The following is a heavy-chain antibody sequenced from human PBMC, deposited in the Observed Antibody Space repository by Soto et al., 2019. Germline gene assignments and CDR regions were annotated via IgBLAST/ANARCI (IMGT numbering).Heavy chain of an antibody. Sequence: NLSETLSLTCAVYGGSFSGYYWSWIRQPPGKGLEWIGEINHSGSTNYNPSLKSRVTISVDTSKNQFSLKLSSVTAADTAVYYCARAPYYDFWSGSQPYYYYGMDVWGQGTTVTVSS. V-gene: IGHV4-34*01. CDR2: INHSGST. D-gene: IGHD3-3*01. CDR3: ARAPYYDFWSGSQPYYYYGMDV. J-gene: IGHJ6*02. CDR1: GGSFSGYY.